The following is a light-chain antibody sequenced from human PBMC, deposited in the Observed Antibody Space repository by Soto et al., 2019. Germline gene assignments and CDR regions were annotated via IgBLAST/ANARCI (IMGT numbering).Light chain of an antibody. Sequence: EIVMTQSPATLSVSPGERATLSCRASQHVGSNLAWQQQRPGQAPRLLIYGASTRATDIPARFSGSGSGTEFTLTISSLQPEDFATYYCQQSYSTLITGGQGTRLEI. CDR1: QHVGSN. J-gene: IGKJ5*01. CDR3: QQSYSTLIT. CDR2: GAS. V-gene: IGKV3-15*01.